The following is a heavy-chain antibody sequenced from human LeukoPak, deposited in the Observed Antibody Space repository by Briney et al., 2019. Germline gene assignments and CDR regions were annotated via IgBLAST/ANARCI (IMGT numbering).Heavy chain of an antibody. CDR2: IYPGDSDT. D-gene: IGHD6-13*01. V-gene: IGHV5-51*01. Sequence: GESLKISCKGSGYSFTNYWIGWVRQMPGKGLEWMGIIYPGDSDTRYSPSFQGRVTISADKSISTAYLQWSSLKASDTAMYYCARTWRYSSSFSWFDPWGQGTLVTVSS. CDR3: ARTWRYSSSFSWFDP. J-gene: IGHJ5*02. CDR1: GYSFTNYW.